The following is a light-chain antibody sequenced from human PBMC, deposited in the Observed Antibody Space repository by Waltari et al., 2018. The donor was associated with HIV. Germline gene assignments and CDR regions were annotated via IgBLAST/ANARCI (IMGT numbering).Light chain of an antibody. CDR1: NSNIGSTY. CDR3: CSYAGTRSPVV. Sequence: QSVLTQPPSVSAAPGQKVTISCSGSNSNIGSTYVSWYQQLPGTAPKLMISEVTKRPSGVSDRFSGSKSGNTASLTISGLQAEDEGDYYCCSYAGTRSPVVFGGGTKLTVL. J-gene: IGLJ2*01. CDR2: EVT. V-gene: IGLV2-23*02.